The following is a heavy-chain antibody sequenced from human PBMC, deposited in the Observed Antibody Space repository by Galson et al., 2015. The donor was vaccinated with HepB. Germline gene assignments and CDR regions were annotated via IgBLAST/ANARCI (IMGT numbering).Heavy chain of an antibody. D-gene: IGHD2-2*01. J-gene: IGHJ6*03. CDR2: IKQDGSEK. CDR1: GFTFSSYW. Sequence: SLRLSCAASGFTFSSYWMSWVRQAPGKGLEWVANIKQDGSEKYYVDSVKGRFTISRDNAKNSLYLQMNSLRAEDTAVYYCARERSDCSSTSCNYYYYYYMDVWGKGTTVTVS. V-gene: IGHV3-7*03. CDR3: ARERSDCSSTSCNYYYYYYMDV.